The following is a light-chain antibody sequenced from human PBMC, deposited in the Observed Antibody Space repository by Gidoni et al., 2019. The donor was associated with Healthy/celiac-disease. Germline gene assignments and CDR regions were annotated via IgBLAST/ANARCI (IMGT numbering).Light chain of an antibody. J-gene: IGLJ3*02. CDR3: QSYDSRLSALV. Sequence: QSVLTQPPSVSAAPGQRVTISCTGSSSNIGAGYDVHWYQQLPGTAPKLLIYGNSNRPSGVPDRFSGSKSGTSASLAITGLQAEDEADYYGQSYDSRLSALVFGGGTKLTVL. CDR1: SSNIGAGYD. V-gene: IGLV1-40*01. CDR2: GNS.